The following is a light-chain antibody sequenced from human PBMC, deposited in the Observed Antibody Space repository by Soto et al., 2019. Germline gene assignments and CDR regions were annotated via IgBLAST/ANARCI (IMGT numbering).Light chain of an antibody. CDR1: QDIAAY. Sequence: DIQVTQSPASVSASVGERGTITGRASQDIAAYLAWYQHQPGRAPELLIHAASSLQTGVPSRFSGSGSGTDFTLTINSLQPEDFATYYCQQAYSFPITFGQGTRLEIK. J-gene: IGKJ5*01. V-gene: IGKV1D-12*01. CDR3: QQAYSFPIT. CDR2: AAS.